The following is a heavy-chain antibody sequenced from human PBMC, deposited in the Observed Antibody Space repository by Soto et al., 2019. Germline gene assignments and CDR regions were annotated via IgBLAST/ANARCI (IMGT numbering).Heavy chain of an antibody. V-gene: IGHV3-48*02. CDR3: ARVPGCSSTSCYNYYYYGMDV. J-gene: IGHJ6*02. D-gene: IGHD2-2*02. CDR1: GFTFSSYS. Sequence: EVQLVESGGGLVQPGGSLRLSCAASGFTFSSYSMNWVRQAPGKGLEWVSYISSSSSTIYYADSVKGRFIISRDNAKNSLYLQMNSLRDEDTAVYYCARVPGCSSTSCYNYYYYGMDVWGQGTTVTVSS. CDR2: ISSSSSTI.